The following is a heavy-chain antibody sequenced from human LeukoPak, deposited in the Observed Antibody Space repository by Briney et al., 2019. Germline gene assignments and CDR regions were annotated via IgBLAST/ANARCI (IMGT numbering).Heavy chain of an antibody. J-gene: IGHJ4*02. CDR2: SSSSGYTT. D-gene: IGHD6-19*01. CDR1: GFIFSSYE. Sequence: PGGSLRLSCAASGFIFSSYEMNWVRQAPGKGLEWISYSSSSGYTTQYADSVKGRFTISRDNAKNSLHLQMNSLRAEDTAVYYCARELGGSGFDYWGQGTLVTVSS. V-gene: IGHV3-48*03. CDR3: ARELGGSGFDY.